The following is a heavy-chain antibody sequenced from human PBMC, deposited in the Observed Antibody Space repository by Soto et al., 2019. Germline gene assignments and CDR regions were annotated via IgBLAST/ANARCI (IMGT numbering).Heavy chain of an antibody. J-gene: IGHJ4*02. CDR1: GYTFTSYY. D-gene: IGHD3-10*01. V-gene: IGHV1-46*03. CDR2: INPSGGST. Sequence: GASVKVACKASGYTFTSYYMHWVRQAPGQGLEWMGIINPSGGSTSYAQKFQGRVTMTRDTSTSTVYMELSSLRSEDTAVYYCARGSGSYYNALGPLEGYWGQGTLVTVSS. CDR3: ARGSGSYYNALGPLEGY.